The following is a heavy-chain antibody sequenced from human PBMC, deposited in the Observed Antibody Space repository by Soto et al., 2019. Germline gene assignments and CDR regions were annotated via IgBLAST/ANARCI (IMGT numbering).Heavy chain of an antibody. CDR1: GSTFSSYD. V-gene: IGHV3-30-3*01. CDR2: ISPDGNNA. Sequence: QVQLVESGGDVVQPGRSLRLSCAASGSTFSSYDIHWVRQAPGKGLEWVAHISPDGNNAYYADSVKGRFTISRDNARNACYLQVSSMRPEEPAVYHCVGGPSHGAFDSWGQGTLVTVSS. J-gene: IGHJ3*02. CDR3: VGGPSHGAFDS.